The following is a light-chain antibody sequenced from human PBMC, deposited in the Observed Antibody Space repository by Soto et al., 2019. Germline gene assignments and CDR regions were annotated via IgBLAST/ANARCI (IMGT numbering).Light chain of an antibody. V-gene: IGKV3-20*01. CDR3: QQYYIART. CDR1: QSVSNNY. CDR2: SAS. Sequence: EIMLTQSPGQLYQSRGERATLSCRASQSVSNNYLAWYQQKPGHAPRLLIYSASNSATGIPDRFSGSGSGTDFTLTISSLQPEDFAVYYCQQYYIARTFGQGTKVDIK. J-gene: IGKJ1*01.